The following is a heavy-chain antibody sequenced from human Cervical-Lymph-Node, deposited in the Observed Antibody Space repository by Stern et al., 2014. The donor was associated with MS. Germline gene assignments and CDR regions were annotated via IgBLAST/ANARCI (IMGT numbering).Heavy chain of an antibody. D-gene: IGHD3-16*02. J-gene: IGHJ4*02. V-gene: IGHV3-30*18. CDR1: GFTFSSYG. Sequence: VQLVESGGGVVQPGRSLRLSCAASGFTFSSYGMHWVRQAPGTGLEGVAVISYDGSNKYYADSVKGRFTISRDNSKNTLYLQMNSLRAEDTAVYYCAKDVAHLGYSDYWGQGTLVTVSS. CDR2: ISYDGSNK. CDR3: AKDVAHLGYSDY.